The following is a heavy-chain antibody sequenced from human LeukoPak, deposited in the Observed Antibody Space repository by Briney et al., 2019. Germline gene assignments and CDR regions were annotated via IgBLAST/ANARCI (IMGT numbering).Heavy chain of an antibody. D-gene: IGHD2-21*02. Sequence: GGCLRLSCAASGFTFSTYSMNWVRQAPGKGLEWVSSISSNGRYIYYGDSVKGRFTISRDNAKNSLYLQMNSLRGEDTAAYYCVREGPTATALDYWGQGTLVTVSS. CDR2: ISSNGRYI. CDR1: GFTFSTYS. V-gene: IGHV3-21*01. CDR3: VREGPTATALDY. J-gene: IGHJ4*02.